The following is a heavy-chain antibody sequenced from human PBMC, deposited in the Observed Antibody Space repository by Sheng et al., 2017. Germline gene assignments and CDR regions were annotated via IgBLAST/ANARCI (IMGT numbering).Heavy chain of an antibody. V-gene: IGHV3-15*01. D-gene: IGHD3-9*01. CDR1: GFTFSNAW. CDR3: TTVIRYFDWLLWGYIDY. CDR2: IKSKTDGGTT. J-gene: IGHJ4*02. Sequence: EVQLVESGGGLVKPGGSLRLSCAASGFTFSNAWMSWVRQAPGKGLEWVGRIKSKTDGGTTDYAAPVKGRFTISRDDSKNTLYLQMNSLKTEDTAVYYCTTVIRYFDWLLWGYIDYWGQGTLVTVSS.